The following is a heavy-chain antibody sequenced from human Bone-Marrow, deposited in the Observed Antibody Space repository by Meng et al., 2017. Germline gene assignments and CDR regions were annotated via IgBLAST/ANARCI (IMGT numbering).Heavy chain of an antibody. CDR1: GYSFTSYW. CDR3: ARDGEFLYGSGSYLDY. CDR2: IYPGDSDT. Sequence: GESLKISCKGSGYSFTSYWIGWVRQMPGKGLEWMGIIYPGDSDTRYSPSFQGQVTILADKSISTAYLQWSSLKASDTAMYYCARDGEFLYGSGSYLDYWGQGTLVTVSS. V-gene: IGHV5-51*01. D-gene: IGHD3-10*01. J-gene: IGHJ4*02.